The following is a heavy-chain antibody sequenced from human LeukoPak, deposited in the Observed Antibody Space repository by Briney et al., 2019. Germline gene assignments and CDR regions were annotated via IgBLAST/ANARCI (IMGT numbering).Heavy chain of an antibody. D-gene: IGHD3-9*01. Sequence: SVKVSCNVSGYTLTELSMHWVRQAPGKGLKWMAGFDPEDGETIYAQKFQGRVTMTEDTSTDTAYMELSSLRSEDTAVYFCTQKSAYDILTGYHRPFGYWGQGTLVTVSS. J-gene: IGHJ4*02. CDR2: FDPEDGET. CDR3: TQKSAYDILTGYHRPFGY. CDR1: GYTLTELS. V-gene: IGHV1-24*01.